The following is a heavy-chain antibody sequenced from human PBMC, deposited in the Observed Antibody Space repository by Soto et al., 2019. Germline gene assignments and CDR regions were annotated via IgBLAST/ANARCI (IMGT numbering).Heavy chain of an antibody. CDR1: GFTFRSYA. V-gene: IGHV3-30*01. CDR3: ARGDSNSWSDY. D-gene: IGHD6-13*01. Sequence: QVQLVESGGGVVQPGRSLRLSCAASGFTFRSYAMDWARQAPGKGLEWVAVISYDGTNKYYADSVKGRFTISRDNSKNTLSLQMNSLRAEDTAVYYCARGDSNSWSDYWGQGTLVTVSS. J-gene: IGHJ4*02. CDR2: ISYDGTNK.